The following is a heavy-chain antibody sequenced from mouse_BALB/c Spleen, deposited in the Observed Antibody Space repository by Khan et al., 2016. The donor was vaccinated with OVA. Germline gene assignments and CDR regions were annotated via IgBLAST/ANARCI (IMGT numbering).Heavy chain of an antibody. CDR3: TTTEIHYYGSYAMDY. V-gene: IGHV14-3*02. Sequence: VQLQQSGAELVKPGASVKLSCTAPGFNIKDTYIHWVKQRPEQGLEWIGRIDPEFGNTKYDPKFQDKATIIADTSSNTAYLHLSSLTSEDTAVYFCTTTEIHYYGSYAMDYWGQGTSVTVSS. CDR1: GFNIKDTY. D-gene: IGHD1-2*01. CDR2: IDPEFGNT. J-gene: IGHJ4*01.